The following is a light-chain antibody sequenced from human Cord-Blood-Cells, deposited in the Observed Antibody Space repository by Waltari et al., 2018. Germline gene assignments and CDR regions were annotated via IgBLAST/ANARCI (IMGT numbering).Light chain of an antibody. CDR2: GAA. J-gene: IGKJ5*01. V-gene: IGKV3-15*01. CDR1: QSVSSN. Sequence: EIVMTQSPATLSVSPGERATLSCRASQSVSSNLAWYQQKPGQAPRLLIYGAATRATGIPARCSGSGSGTEFTLTISSLQSEDVAVYYCQQYNNWPITFGQGTRLEIK. CDR3: QQYNNWPIT.